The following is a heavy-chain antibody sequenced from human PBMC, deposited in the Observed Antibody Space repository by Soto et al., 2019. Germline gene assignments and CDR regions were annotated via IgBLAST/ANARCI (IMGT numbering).Heavy chain of an antibody. V-gene: IGHV4-31*01. D-gene: IGHD1-1*01. Sequence: QVQLQESGPGLVKPSQTLSLTCTVSGGSISSGGYYWSWIRQHPGKGLEWIGYIYYSGSTYYNPSLKSXVTISVXXXXXXFSLKLSSVTAADTAVYYCARGNPNRHWGQGTLVTVSS. CDR1: GGSISSGGYY. J-gene: IGHJ4*02. CDR2: IYYSGST. CDR3: ARGNPNRH.